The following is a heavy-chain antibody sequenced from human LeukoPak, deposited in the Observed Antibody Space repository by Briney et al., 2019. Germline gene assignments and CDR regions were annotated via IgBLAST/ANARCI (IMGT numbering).Heavy chain of an antibody. Sequence: PGGSLRLSCAVSGFTFSTYAMSWLRQAPGKGLDWVSAITGSGDTTYYADSVRGRFTISRDNSKNTLYMQMKSLRAEDTAVYYCAKSLRFEDYTNLPFDYWGQGTLVTVSS. V-gene: IGHV3-23*01. CDR1: GFTFSTYA. D-gene: IGHD3-10*01. J-gene: IGHJ4*02. CDR2: ITGSGDTT. CDR3: AKSLRFEDYTNLPFDY.